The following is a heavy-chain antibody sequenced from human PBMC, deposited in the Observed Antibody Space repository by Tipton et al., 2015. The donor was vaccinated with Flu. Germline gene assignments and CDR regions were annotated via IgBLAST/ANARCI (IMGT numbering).Heavy chain of an antibody. CDR2: INPNSGGT. CDR1: GYTFTGYY. D-gene: IGHD2-2*01. CDR3: AREGHCSSTSCYANWFDP. V-gene: IGHV1-2*02. Sequence: QLVQSGAEVKKPGASVKVSCKASGYTFTGYYMHWVRQAPGQGLEWMGWINPNSGGTNYAQKFQGRVTMTRDTSISTAYMELSRLRSDDTAVYYCAREGHCSSTSCYANWFDPWGQGTLVTVSS. J-gene: IGHJ5*02.